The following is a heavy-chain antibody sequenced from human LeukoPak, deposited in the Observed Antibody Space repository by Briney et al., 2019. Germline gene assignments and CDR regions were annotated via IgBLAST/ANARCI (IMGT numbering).Heavy chain of an antibody. V-gene: IGHV3-7*04. J-gene: IGHJ4*02. CDR2: IKQDGSEK. D-gene: IGHD3-22*01. CDR3: ARAHYYDSSGYPSGFDY. CDR1: GFTFSSYW. Sequence: GGSLRLSCAASGFTFSSYWMSWVRQAPGKGLEWVANIKQDGSEKYYVDSVKGRFTISRDNAKNSLYLQMNSLRAEDTAVYYCARAHYYDSSGYPSGFDYWGQGTLVTVSS.